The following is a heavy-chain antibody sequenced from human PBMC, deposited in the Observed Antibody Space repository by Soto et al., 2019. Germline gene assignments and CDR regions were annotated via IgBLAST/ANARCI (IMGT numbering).Heavy chain of an antibody. V-gene: IGHV1-18*04. CDR3: AREAIAVPGIRGGYDF. CDR1: GYMYTSNG. CDR2: MSAYNGNT. Sequence: QVQLVQSGAEVKKPGASVKVSCRASGYMYTSNGIAWVRQAPGQGLEWMGLMSAYNGNTNYAAKFQGRVTMTTDTSTTTAYMELRSLKSDDTAMYYCAREAIAVPGIRGGYDFWGQGTLVTVSS. J-gene: IGHJ4*02. D-gene: IGHD6-19*01.